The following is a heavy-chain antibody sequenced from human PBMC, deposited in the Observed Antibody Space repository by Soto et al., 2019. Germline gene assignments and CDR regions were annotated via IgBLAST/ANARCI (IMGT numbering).Heavy chain of an antibody. Sequence: QVQLVESGGGVVQPGRSLRLSCAASGFTFSSYAMHWVRQAPGKGLEWVAVISYDGSNKYYADSVKGRFTISRDNSKNTLYLQMNSLRAEDTAVYYCARGMAHIVLYGMDVWDQGTTVTVSS. D-gene: IGHD2-21*01. V-gene: IGHV3-30-3*01. CDR3: ARGMAHIVLYGMDV. CDR1: GFTFSSYA. J-gene: IGHJ6*02. CDR2: ISYDGSNK.